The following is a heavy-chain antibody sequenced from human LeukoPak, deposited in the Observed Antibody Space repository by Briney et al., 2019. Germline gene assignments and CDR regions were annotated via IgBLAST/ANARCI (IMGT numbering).Heavy chain of an antibody. CDR3: ARDLRDSSGYTNGALDY. CDR1: GGSISSYY. Sequence: PETLSLTCTVSGGSISSYYWSWIRQPAGKRLEWIGRIYTSGSTNYNPSLKSRVTISVDKSKNQFSLKLSSVTAADTAVYYCARDLRDSSGYTNGALDYWVQGTLVTVSS. J-gene: IGHJ4*02. V-gene: IGHV4-4*07. CDR2: IYTSGST. D-gene: IGHD3-22*01.